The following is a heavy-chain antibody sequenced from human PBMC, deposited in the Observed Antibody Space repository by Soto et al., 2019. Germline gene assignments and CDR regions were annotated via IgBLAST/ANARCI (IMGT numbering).Heavy chain of an antibody. CDR2: ISAYNGNT. CDR1: CYTFTSYG. CDR3: ARDYVGATNPPFDY. J-gene: IGHJ4*02. V-gene: IGHV1-18*01. D-gene: IGHD1-26*01. Sequence: ASVKVSCKASCYTFTSYGISWVRQAPGQGLEWMGWISAYNGNTNYAQKLQGRVTMTTDTSTSTAYMELRSLRSDDTAVYYCARDYVGATNPPFDYWGQGTLVTVSS.